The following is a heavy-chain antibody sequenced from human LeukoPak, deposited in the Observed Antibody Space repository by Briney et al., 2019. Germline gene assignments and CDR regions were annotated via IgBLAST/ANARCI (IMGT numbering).Heavy chain of an antibody. J-gene: IGHJ4*02. CDR1: GFTFGSYG. D-gene: IGHD3-22*01. Sequence: GGSLRLSCAASGFTFGSYGMSWVRQAPGKGLEWVSFISPSGDRTSNADSVEGRFTISRDNPRDTLSLQMNSVRDEDMAGYYCAIMHGYYDGSGYWVQWGQGTLVTVSS. CDR3: AIMHGYYDGSGYWVQ. CDR2: ISPSGDRT. V-gene: IGHV3-23*01.